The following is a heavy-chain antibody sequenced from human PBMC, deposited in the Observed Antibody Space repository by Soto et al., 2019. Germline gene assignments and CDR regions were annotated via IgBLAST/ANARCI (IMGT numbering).Heavy chain of an antibody. V-gene: IGHV1-3*05. CDR3: ARGGEPIDY. Sequence: QVQLVQSGAEEKKPGASVKVFCKASGYTFTSYAMHWVRQAPGQRLEWMGWINAGNGNTKYSQKFQGRVTITRDTSASTAYMELSSLRSEVTSVYYCARGGEPIDYWGQGTLVTVSS. CDR2: INAGNGNT. D-gene: IGHD2-21*01. CDR1: GYTFTSYA. J-gene: IGHJ4*02.